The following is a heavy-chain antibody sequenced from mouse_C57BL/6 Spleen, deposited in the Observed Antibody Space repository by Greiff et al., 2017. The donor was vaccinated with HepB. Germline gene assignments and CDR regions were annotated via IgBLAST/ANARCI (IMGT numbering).Heavy chain of an antibody. J-gene: IGHJ2*01. CDR3: AREGTLGSSLDY. Sequence: VQLQQPGAELVRPGTSVKLSCKASGYTFPSYWMHWVKQRPGQGLEWIGVIDPSDSYTNYNQKFKGKATLTLDTSSSTAYMQLSSLTSEDSAVYYCAREGTLGSSLDYWGQGTTLTVSS. V-gene: IGHV1-59*01. D-gene: IGHD1-1*01. CDR1: GYTFPSYW. CDR2: IDPSDSYT.